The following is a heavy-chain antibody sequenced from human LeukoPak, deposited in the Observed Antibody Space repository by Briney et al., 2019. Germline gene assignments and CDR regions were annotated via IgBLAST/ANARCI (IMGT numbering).Heavy chain of an antibody. D-gene: IGHD5-18*01. Sequence: GGSLRLSCAASGFTFSSYGMHWVRQAPGKGLEWVAFIRYDGSNKNYADSVKGRFTISRDNSKNTLYLEMNSLRAEDTAVYYCATDANLDSVGDYWGQGSLVTVSS. J-gene: IGHJ4*02. CDR3: ATDANLDSVGDY. CDR2: IRYDGSNK. CDR1: GFTFSSYG. V-gene: IGHV3-30*02.